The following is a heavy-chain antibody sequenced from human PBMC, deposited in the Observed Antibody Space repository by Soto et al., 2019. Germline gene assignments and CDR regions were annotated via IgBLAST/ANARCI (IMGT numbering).Heavy chain of an antibody. D-gene: IGHD6-6*01. V-gene: IGHV3-23*01. CDR2: ISAGGGTT. J-gene: IGHJ5*02. CDR3: AKDKRSIWTKNWFDP. CDR1: GDTFSSNA. Sequence: GGSLRLSCAASGDTFSSNAMSWIRQAPGKGLEWVSAISAGGGTTSYSDSVKGRFTISRDNSKNTLYLQMNTLKAEDTAVYYCAKDKRSIWTKNWFDPWGQGTLVTVSS.